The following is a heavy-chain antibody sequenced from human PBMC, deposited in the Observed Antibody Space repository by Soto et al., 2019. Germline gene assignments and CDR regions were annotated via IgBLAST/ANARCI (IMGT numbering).Heavy chain of an antibody. J-gene: IGHJ6*02. CDR3: ARAGSSSWNYYYYGMDV. Sequence: QVQLQESGPGLVKPSETLSLTCTVSGGSVSSGSYYWSWIRQPPGKGLEWIGYIYYSGSTNYNPSLKSRVTISVDTSKNQFSLKLSSVTAADTAVYYCARAGSSSWNYYYYGMDVWGQGTTVTVSS. V-gene: IGHV4-61*01. CDR1: GGSVSSGSYY. CDR2: IYYSGST. D-gene: IGHD6-13*01.